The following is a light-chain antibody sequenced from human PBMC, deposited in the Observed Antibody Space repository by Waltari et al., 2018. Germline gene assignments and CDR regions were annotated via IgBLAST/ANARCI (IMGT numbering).Light chain of an antibody. V-gene: IGKV1-39*01. CDR2: AAS. J-gene: IGKJ1*01. CDR3: QKSSSTPPWT. Sequence: IQMTQSPSSLSASVGDRVTITSRASQSISIYLNWYQQKPGKAPKLLIYAASSLQSGVPSRFSGSGSGTDFTLTISSLQPEDFATYYCQKSSSTPPWTFGQGTKVEIK. CDR1: QSISIY.